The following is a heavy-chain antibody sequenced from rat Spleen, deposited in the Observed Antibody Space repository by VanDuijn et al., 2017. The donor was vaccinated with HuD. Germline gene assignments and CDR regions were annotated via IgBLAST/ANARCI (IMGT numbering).Heavy chain of an antibody. CDR3: ATAGTRISRFAY. Sequence: EVQLVESGGGLVQPGRSLKLSCAASGFTFSNYGMHWIRQAPTKGLEWVASISPSGGSSHYRDPVKGRFTISRDHAISTLYLQMDSLRSEDTATYYCATAGTRISRFAYWGQGTLVTVSS. CDR2: ISPSGGSS. J-gene: IGHJ3*01. CDR1: GFTFSNYG. V-gene: IGHV5-19*01. D-gene: IGHD1-4*01.